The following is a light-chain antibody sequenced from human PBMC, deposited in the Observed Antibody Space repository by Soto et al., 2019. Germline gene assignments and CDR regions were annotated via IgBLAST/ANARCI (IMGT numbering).Light chain of an antibody. V-gene: IGLV2-14*01. J-gene: IGLJ2*01. CDR2: DVS. Sequence: QSALTQPASVSGSPGQSITISCTGTSSDVGGYNYVSWYQQHPGKAPKLIIYDVSYRPSGVSNRFSGSKSGNTASLTISGLQAEDEADYYCSSYTSSSPLFGGGAQLTVL. CDR3: SSYTSSSPL. CDR1: SSDVGGYNY.